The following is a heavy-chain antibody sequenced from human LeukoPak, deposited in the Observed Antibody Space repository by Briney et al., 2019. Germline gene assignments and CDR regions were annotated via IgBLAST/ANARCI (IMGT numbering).Heavy chain of an antibody. CDR3: AREEAAAGANYFDY. CDR2: IYSGGST. Sequence: GGSLRLSCAASGFTVSSNYMSWVRQAPGKGLEWVSVIYSGGSTYYADSVKGRFTISRDNSKNTLYLQMNSLRAEDTAVYYCAREEAAAGANYFDYWGQGTLVTVSS. J-gene: IGHJ4*02. D-gene: IGHD6-13*01. CDR1: GFTVSSNY. V-gene: IGHV3-53*01.